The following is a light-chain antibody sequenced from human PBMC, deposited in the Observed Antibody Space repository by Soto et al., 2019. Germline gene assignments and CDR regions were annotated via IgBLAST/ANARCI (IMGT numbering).Light chain of an antibody. CDR1: QSISSW. V-gene: IGKV1-5*01. J-gene: IGKJ1*01. Sequence: DIQMTQSPSTLSASVGDRVTITCRASQSISSWLAWYQQKPRKAHKLWIYVAARLESGVLPRFSGSGPGIEYTLTISSLQPDDFATYYCQQYNSLWTFGKGTKVDIK. CDR3: QQYNSLWT. CDR2: VAA.